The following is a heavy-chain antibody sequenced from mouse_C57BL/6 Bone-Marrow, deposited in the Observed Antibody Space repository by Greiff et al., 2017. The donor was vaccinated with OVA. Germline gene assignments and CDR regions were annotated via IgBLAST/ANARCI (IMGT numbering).Heavy chain of an antibody. Sequence: DVMLVESGGGLVQPGGSLKLSCAASGFTFSDYYMYWVRQTPEKRLEWVAYISNGGGSTYYPDTVKGRFTISRDNAKNTLYLQMSRLKSEDTAMYYCASMGAMDYWGQGTSVTVSS. CDR2: ISNGGGST. V-gene: IGHV5-12*01. CDR1: GFTFSDYY. CDR3: ASMGAMDY. J-gene: IGHJ4*01.